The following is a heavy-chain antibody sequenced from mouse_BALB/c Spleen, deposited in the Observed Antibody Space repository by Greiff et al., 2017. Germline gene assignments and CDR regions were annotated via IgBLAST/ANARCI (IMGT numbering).Heavy chain of an antibody. J-gene: IGHJ2*01. CDR3: ARAAGTDPNYIDY. CDR1: GYTFTSYW. Sequence: QVQLQQPGAELVKPGASVKLSCKASGYTFTSYWMHWVKQRPGQGLEWIGEIDPSDSYTNYNQKFKGKATLTVDKSSSTAYMQLSSLTSEDSAVYYCARAAGTDPNYIDYWGQGTTLTVSS. CDR2: IDPSDSYT. V-gene: IGHV1-69*02. D-gene: IGHD4-1*01.